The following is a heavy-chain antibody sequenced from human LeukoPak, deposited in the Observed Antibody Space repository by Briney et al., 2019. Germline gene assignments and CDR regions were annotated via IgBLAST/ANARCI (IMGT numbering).Heavy chain of an antibody. CDR1: GGSFSGYY. CDR3: ARTRAGSGSYPYYFDY. J-gene: IGHJ4*02. D-gene: IGHD3-10*01. CDR2: INHSGST. Sequence: PSETPSLTCAVYGGSFSGYYWSWIRQPPGKGLEWIGEINHSGSTNYNPSLKSRVTISVDTSKNQFSLKLSSVTAADTAVYYCARTRAGSGSYPYYFDYWGQGTLVTVSS. V-gene: IGHV4-34*01.